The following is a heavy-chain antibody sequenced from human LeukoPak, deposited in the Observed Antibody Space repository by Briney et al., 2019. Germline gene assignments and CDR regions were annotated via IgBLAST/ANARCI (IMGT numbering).Heavy chain of an antibody. Sequence: SETLSLTCAVYGGSFSGYYWSWIRQPPGKGLEWIGEIYHSGSTSYNPSLKSRVTISVDTSKNQSSLKLSSVTAADTAVYYCARLIVGATDFDYWGQGTLVTVSS. J-gene: IGHJ4*02. CDR2: IYHSGST. D-gene: IGHD1-26*01. CDR3: ARLIVGATDFDY. CDR1: GGSFSGYY. V-gene: IGHV4-34*01.